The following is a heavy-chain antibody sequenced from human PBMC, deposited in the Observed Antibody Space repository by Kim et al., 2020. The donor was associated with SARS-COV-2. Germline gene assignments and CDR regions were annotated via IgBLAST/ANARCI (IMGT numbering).Heavy chain of an antibody. CDR1: GFTFSSYA. V-gene: IGHV3-23*01. CDR2: ISGSGGST. J-gene: IGHJ5*02. D-gene: IGHD6-6*01. Sequence: GGSLRLSCAASGFTFSSYAMSWVRQAPGKGLEWVSAISGSGGSTYYADSVKGRFTISRDNSKNTLYLQMNSLRAEDTAVYYCAKGGPPWDSSSIGINWFDPWGQGTLVTVSS. CDR3: AKGGPPWDSSSIGINWFDP.